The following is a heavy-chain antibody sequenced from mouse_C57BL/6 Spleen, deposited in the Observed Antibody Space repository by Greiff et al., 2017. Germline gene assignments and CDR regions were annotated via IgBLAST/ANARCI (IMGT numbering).Heavy chain of an antibody. Sequence: VQLQQSGAELARPGASVKLSCKASGYTFTSYGISWVKQRTGQGLEWIGEIYPRSGNTYYNEKFKGKATLTADKTSSTAYMELRSLTSEDSAVYFWHYYVSRELSWFAYWGQGTLVTVSA. V-gene: IGHV1-81*01. CDR3: HYYVSRELSWFAY. D-gene: IGHD1-1*01. CDR1: GYTFTSYG. J-gene: IGHJ3*01. CDR2: IYPRSGNT.